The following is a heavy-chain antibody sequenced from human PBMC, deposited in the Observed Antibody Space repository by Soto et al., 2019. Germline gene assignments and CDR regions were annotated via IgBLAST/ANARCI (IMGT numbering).Heavy chain of an antibody. CDR2: ISYDGSNK. CDR1: GFTFSSYG. V-gene: IGHV3-30*18. Sequence: QVQLVESGGGVVQPGRSLRLSCAASGFTFSSYGMHWVRQAPGKGLEWGAVISYDGSNKYYADSVKGRFTISRDNSKNTLYLQMNSLRAEDTAVYYCAKDDEMAYYFDYWGQGTLVTVSS. CDR3: AKDDEMAYYFDY. J-gene: IGHJ4*02.